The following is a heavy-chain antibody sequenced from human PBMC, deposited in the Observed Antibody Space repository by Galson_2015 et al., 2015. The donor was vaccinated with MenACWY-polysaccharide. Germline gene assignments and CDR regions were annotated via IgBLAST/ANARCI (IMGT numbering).Heavy chain of an antibody. CDR3: ARRLVYCSSTSCATGFDP. J-gene: IGHJ5*02. CDR2: IIPIFGTA. CDR1: GGTFSSYA. V-gene: IGHV1-69*13. D-gene: IGHD2-2*01. Sequence: SVKVSCKASGGTFSSYAISWVRQAPGQGLEWMGGIIPIFGTANYAQKFQGRVTITADESTSTAYTELSSLRSEDTAVYYCARRLVYCSSTSCATGFDPWGQGTLVTVSS.